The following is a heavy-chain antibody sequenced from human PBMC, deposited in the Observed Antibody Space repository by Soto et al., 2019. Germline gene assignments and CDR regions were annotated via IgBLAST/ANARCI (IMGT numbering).Heavy chain of an antibody. CDR1: GGTFSSYA. CDR2: IIPIFGTA. V-gene: IGHV1-69*01. D-gene: IGHD2-15*01. CDR3: AREGYCSGGSCPRGYYYYGMDV. J-gene: IGHJ6*02. Sequence: QVQLVQSGAEVKKPGSSVKVSCKASGGTFSSYAISWVRQAPGQGLEWMGGIIPIFGTANYAQKFQGRVTITAYESTGQAYMELSSLRSEDTAVYYCAREGYCSGGSCPRGYYYYGMDVWGQGTTVTVSS.